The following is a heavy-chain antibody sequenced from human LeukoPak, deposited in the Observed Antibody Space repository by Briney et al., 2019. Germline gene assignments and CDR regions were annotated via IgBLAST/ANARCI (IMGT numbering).Heavy chain of an antibody. V-gene: IGHV4-34*01. CDR2: INHSGRT. CDR3: AREEIRSWFDP. J-gene: IGHJ5*02. Sequence: PSETLSLTCAVYGGSFSGYYWNWIRQPPGKGLEWIGEINHSGRTNYNPSLKSRVTISVDTSKNQFSLKLSSVTAADTAVYYCAREEIRSWFDPWGQGTLVTVSS. D-gene: IGHD5-24*01. CDR1: GGSFSGYY.